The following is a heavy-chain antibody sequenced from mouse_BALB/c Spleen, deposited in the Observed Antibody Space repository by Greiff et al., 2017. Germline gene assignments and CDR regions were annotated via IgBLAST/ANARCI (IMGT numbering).Heavy chain of an antibody. V-gene: IGHV1S34*01. CDR2: ISCYNGAT. D-gene: IGHD3-1*01. J-gene: IGHJ4*01. CDR3: ARRQLGLHAMDY. Sequence: LVKTGASVKISCKASGYSFTGYYMHWVKQSHGKSLEWIGYISCYNGATSYNQKFKGKATFTVDTSSSTAYMQFNSLTSEDSAVYYCARRQLGLHAMDYWGQGTSVTVSS. CDR1: GYSFTGYY.